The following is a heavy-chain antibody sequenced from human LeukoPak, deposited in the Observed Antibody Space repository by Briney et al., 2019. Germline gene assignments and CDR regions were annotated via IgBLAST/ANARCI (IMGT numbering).Heavy chain of an antibody. CDR2: FSGSGAST. V-gene: IGHV3-23*01. CDR3: AKRDNIGEYYFDY. D-gene: IGHD5-12*01. CDR1: GFTFSSYA. J-gene: IGHJ4*02. Sequence: PGGSLRLSCAASGFTFSSYAMSWVRQAPGRGLEWVSLFSGSGASTYYADSVKGRFTISRDNSKSMLYLQMNSLRAGDTAVYYCAKRDNIGEYYFDYWGQGTLVTVSS.